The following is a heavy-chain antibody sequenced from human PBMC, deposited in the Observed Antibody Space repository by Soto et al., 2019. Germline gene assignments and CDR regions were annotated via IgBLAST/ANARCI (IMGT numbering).Heavy chain of an antibody. Sequence: GASVKVSCKASGGTFSSYAISWVRQAPGQGLEWMGGIIPIFGTANYAQKFQGRVTITADESTSAAYMELSSLRSEDTAVYYCARTRGYSYDPWGQGALVTVSS. J-gene: IGHJ5*02. D-gene: IGHD5-18*01. CDR2: IIPIFGTA. V-gene: IGHV1-69*13. CDR3: ARTRGYSYDP. CDR1: GGTFSSYA.